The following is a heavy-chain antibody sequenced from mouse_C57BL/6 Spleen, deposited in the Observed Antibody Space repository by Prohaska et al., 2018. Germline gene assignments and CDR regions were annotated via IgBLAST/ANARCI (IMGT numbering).Heavy chain of an antibody. Sequence: QVQLQQSGAELVRPGPSVTLSCKASGYTFTDYEMNWVKQTPVHGLEWIGAIDHETGGTAYNQKFKGKARLTADKSSSTAYRELRRLTSEDTAGYYCARRGVVDAMYYWGQGTSVTVSS. CDR1: GYTFTDYE. V-gene: IGHV1-15*01. CDR3: ARRGVVDAMYY. J-gene: IGHJ4*01. CDR2: IDHETGGT. D-gene: IGHD1-1*01.